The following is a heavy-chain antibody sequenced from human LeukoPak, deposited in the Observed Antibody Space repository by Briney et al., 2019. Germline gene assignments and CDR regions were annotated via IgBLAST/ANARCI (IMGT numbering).Heavy chain of an antibody. V-gene: IGHV3-15*01. CDR2: IKSKADGGTT. J-gene: IGHJ4*02. D-gene: IGHD3-22*01. Sequence: GGSLRLSCAASEFTFSSYSMNWVRQAPGKGLEWVGRIKSKADGGTTDYAAPVKGRFTISRDDSKNMLYLQMNSLKTEDTAVYYCFTLTYYYDDSDYPLTEGYWGQGTLVTVSS. CDR3: FTLTYYYDDSDYPLTEGY. CDR1: EFTFSSYS.